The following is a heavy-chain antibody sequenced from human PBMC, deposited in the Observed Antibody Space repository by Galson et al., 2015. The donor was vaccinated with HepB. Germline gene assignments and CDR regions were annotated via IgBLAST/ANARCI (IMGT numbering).Heavy chain of an antibody. CDR1: GYTFTSYD. CDR3: ARGLGIAVAGGGDY. Sequence: SVKVSCKASGYTFTSYDINWVRQATGQGLEWMGWMNPNSGNTNYAQKLQGRVTMTTDTSTSTAYMELRSLRSDDTAVYYCARGLGIAVAGGGDYWGQGTLVTVSS. D-gene: IGHD6-19*01. J-gene: IGHJ4*02. CDR2: MNPNSGNT. V-gene: IGHV1-8*01.